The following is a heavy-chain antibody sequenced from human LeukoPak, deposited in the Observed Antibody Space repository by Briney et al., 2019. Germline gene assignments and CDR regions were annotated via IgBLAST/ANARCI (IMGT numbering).Heavy chain of an antibody. V-gene: IGHV3-7*01. D-gene: IGHD2-2*01. CDR2: IKQDGSEK. CDR3: ASDVGYCSSTSCYLSEYFQH. CDR1: GFTFSSYW. Sequence: GGSLRLSCAASGFTFSSYWVSWVRQAPGKGLEWVANIKQDGSEKYYVDSVKGRLTISRDNAKNSLYLQMNSLRAEDTAVYYCASDVGYCSSTSCYLSEYFQHWGQGTLVTVSS. J-gene: IGHJ1*01.